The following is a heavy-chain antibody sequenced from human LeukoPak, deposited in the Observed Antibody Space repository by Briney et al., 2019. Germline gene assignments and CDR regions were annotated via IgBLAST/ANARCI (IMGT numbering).Heavy chain of an antibody. J-gene: IGHJ4*02. CDR2: ISSSSNYI. Sequence: PGGSLRLSCAASGFTFSSYSMTWVRQAPGKGLEWVSSISSSSNYIYYADSVKGRFTISRDNAKNSLYLQMNSLRAEDTAVYYCARLAVAGLGFDYWGQGTLVTVSS. CDR1: GFTFSSYS. CDR3: ARLAVAGLGFDY. D-gene: IGHD6-19*01. V-gene: IGHV3-21*06.